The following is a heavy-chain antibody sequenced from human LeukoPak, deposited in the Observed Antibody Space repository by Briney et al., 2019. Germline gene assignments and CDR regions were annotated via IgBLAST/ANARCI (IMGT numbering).Heavy chain of an antibody. Sequence: PGGSLRLSCAASGFTFSSYEMNRVRQAPGKGLEWVSYISSSGSTIYYADSVKGRFTISRDNAKNSLYLQMNSLRAEDTAVYYCARGLVGSSGFDYWGQGTLVTVSS. CDR3: ARGLVGSSGFDY. CDR1: GFTFSSYE. D-gene: IGHD6-19*01. V-gene: IGHV3-48*03. CDR2: ISSSGSTI. J-gene: IGHJ4*02.